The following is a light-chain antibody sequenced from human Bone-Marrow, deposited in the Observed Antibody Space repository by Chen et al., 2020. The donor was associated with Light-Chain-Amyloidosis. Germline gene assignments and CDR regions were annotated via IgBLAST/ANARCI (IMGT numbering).Light chain of an antibody. Sequence: SYELTQPPSVSVSPGQTARITCSGDDLPTKYAYWYQQKPGQAPVLVIHRDTERPSGISERFYGSSSGTTATLTISGGQAEDEADYHCQSADSSGTDEVICGGGTKLTVL. CDR2: RDT. V-gene: IGLV3-25*03. CDR1: DLPTKY. CDR3: QSADSSGTDEVI. J-gene: IGLJ2*01.